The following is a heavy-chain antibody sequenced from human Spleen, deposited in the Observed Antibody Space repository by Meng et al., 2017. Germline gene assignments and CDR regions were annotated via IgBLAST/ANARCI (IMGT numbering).Heavy chain of an antibody. CDR1: GFTFSNAY. CDR3: SGHIDY. Sequence: EVQLGGVGGGLVKPGGSLRLSCEGSGFTFSNAYMTWVRQVPGKRLEWVGRIKSKPDGETIDYAAPVKGRFTISRDDSKNTVYLQMNSLKTEDTAVYYCSGHIDYWGQGTLVTVFS. V-gene: IGHV3-15*01. CDR2: IKSKPDGETI. J-gene: IGHJ4*02. D-gene: IGHD5-12*01.